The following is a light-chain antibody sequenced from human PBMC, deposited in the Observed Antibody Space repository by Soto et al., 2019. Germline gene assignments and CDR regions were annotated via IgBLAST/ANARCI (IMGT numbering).Light chain of an antibody. CDR3: RLFLQTPVT. J-gene: IGKJ3*01. Sequence: DIVMTQSPLSLPVTPGEPASISCRSSQSLLHGTGYNYLDWYLQKPGQSPQLLIQLWSMRASGVPDRLRGSGSGRDCKLKISRGDAEDVGVYYCRLFLQTPVTFGPGTKVDI. CDR1: QSLLHGTGYNY. V-gene: IGKV2-28*01. CDR2: LWS.